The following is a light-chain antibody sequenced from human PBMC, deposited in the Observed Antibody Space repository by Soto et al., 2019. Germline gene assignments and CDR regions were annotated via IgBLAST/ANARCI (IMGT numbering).Light chain of an antibody. J-gene: IGLJ3*02. Sequence: NFMLSQPHSVSESPGKTVTISCTRSSGSIAGNYVQWYQQRPGSAPATIIYGDTPRPSGVPDRFSASIDISSNSASLTISGLETEDEADYYCQSYGVFGGRTKLTVL. CDR2: GDT. CDR3: QSYGV. V-gene: IGLV6-57*04. CDR1: SGSIAGNY.